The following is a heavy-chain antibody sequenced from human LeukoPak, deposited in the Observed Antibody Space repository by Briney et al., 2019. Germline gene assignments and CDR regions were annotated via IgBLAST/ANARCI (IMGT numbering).Heavy chain of an antibody. D-gene: IGHD2-21*02. Sequence: SQTLSLTCTVSGGSISSGGYYWSWIRQHPGKSLEWIGYIYYSGSTYYNPSLKSRLTISVDTSKNQFSLKLSSVTAADTAVYYCARDLSYCGGDCYSEISAFDIWDQGTMVTVSS. CDR2: IYYSGST. V-gene: IGHV4-31*03. CDR1: GGSISSGGYY. CDR3: ARDLSYCGGDCYSEISAFDI. J-gene: IGHJ3*02.